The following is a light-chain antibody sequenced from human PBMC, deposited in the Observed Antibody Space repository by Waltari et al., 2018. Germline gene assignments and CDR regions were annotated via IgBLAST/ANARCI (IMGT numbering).Light chain of an antibody. Sequence: QSALTQPASVSGSPGQSITISCTGTSRAVGRDNYVSWYQQPPGKAPKLMIYEVSHRPSGVSNRFSGSKSGNTASLTISGLQAEDEADYYCSSFTGSDTHVFGTGTKVTVL. CDR2: EVS. V-gene: IGLV2-14*01. CDR3: SSFTGSDTHV. J-gene: IGLJ1*01. CDR1: SRAVGRDNY.